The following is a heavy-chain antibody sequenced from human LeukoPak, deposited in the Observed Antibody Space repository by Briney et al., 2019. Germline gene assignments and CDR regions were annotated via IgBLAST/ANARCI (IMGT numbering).Heavy chain of an antibody. CDR3: ARLSRLGYCSGTSCQLGGTSDY. CDR2: ISYDGSNK. CDR1: GFTFSSYA. D-gene: IGHD2-2*01. J-gene: IGHJ4*02. Sequence: PGGSLRLSCAASGFTFSSYAMHWVRQAPGKGLEWVAVISYDGSNKYYADSVKGRFTISRDNSKNTLYLQMNSLRAEDTAVYYCARLSRLGYCSGTSCQLGGTSDYWGQGTLVTVSS. V-gene: IGHV3-30-3*01.